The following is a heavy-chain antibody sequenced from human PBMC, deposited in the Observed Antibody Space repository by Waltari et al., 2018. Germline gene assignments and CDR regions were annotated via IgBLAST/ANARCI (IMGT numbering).Heavy chain of an antibody. D-gene: IGHD3-3*01. V-gene: IGHV1-3*01. CDR2: INAGNGNT. CDR3: ARAGVVRFFDY. Sequence: QVQLVQSGAEVKKPGASVKVTCKASGYTFNSYAMHWVRQAPGQRLEWMGWINAGNGNTKYSQKFQGRVTITRDTSASTAYMELSSLRSEDTAVYYCARAGVVRFFDYWGQGTLVTVSS. CDR1: GYTFNSYA. J-gene: IGHJ4*02.